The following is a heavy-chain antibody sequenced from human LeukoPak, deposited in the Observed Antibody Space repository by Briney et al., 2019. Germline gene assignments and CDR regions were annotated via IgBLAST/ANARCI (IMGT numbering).Heavy chain of an antibody. J-gene: IGHJ4*02. CDR1: GGSFSGYY. CDR2: INHSGST. V-gene: IGHV4-34*01. CDR3: ARHVGYCSGGSCSTLFDY. Sequence: SETLSLTCAVYGGSFSGYYWSWIRQPPGKGLEWIGEINHSGSTNYNPSLKSRVTISVDTSKNQFSLKLSSVTAADTAVYYCARHVGYCSGGSCSTLFDYWGQGTLVTVSS. D-gene: IGHD2-15*01.